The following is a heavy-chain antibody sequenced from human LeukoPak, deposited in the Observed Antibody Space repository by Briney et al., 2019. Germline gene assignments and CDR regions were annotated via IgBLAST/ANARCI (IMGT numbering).Heavy chain of an antibody. Sequence: GGTLRLSCAASGFTFSSYGMSWVRQAPGKGLEWVSAITGSGGSTYYADSVKGRFTISRDNSKNTLYLQMNSLRAEDTAVYYCTRVRSATLNFFDYWGQGTLVTVSS. J-gene: IGHJ4*02. CDR1: GFTFSSYG. V-gene: IGHV3-23*01. CDR3: TRVRSATLNFFDY. CDR2: ITGSGGST.